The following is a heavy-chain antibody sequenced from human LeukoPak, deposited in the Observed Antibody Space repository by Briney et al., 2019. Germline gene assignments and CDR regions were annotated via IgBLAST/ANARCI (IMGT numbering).Heavy chain of an antibody. CDR2: INSDGSST. J-gene: IGHJ4*02. CDR3: ASLMGAAAGPSSHGGDFDY. Sequence: GGSLRLSCAASGFTFSSYWMHWVSQAPGKGLVWVSRINSDGSSTSYADSVKGRFTISRDNAKNTLYLQMNSLRAEDTAVYYCASLMGAAAGPSSHGGDFDYWGQGTLVTVSS. V-gene: IGHV3-74*01. CDR1: GFTFSSYW. D-gene: IGHD6-13*01.